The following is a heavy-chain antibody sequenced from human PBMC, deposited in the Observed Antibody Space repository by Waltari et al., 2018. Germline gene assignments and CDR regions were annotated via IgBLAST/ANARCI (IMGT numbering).Heavy chain of an antibody. CDR2: IQHSGST. D-gene: IGHD6-13*01. CDR3: ARGIAAAGKYGMDV. Sequence: QVQLQQWGAGLLKPSETLSLTCAVYGGSFSGYYWSWVRQPPGKGLEWIGEIQHSGSTNYNPSLKSRVTISVDTSKNQFSRKLSSVTAADTAVYSCARGIAAAGKYGMDVWGQGTTVTVSS. CDR1: GGSFSGYY. J-gene: IGHJ6*02. V-gene: IGHV4-34*01.